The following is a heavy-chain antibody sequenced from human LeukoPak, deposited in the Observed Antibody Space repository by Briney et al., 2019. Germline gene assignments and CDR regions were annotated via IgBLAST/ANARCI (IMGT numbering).Heavy chain of an antibody. J-gene: IGHJ6*03. V-gene: IGHV4-61*02. Sequence: SETLSLTCTVSGGSISSGSYYWSWIRQPAGKGLEWIGRIYTSGSTNYNPSLKSRVTISVDTSKNQFSLKLSSVTAADTAMYYCARGSGSYFIGYYYYMDVWGKGTTVTVSS. D-gene: IGHD1-26*01. CDR2: IYTSGST. CDR1: GGSISSGSYY. CDR3: ARGSGSYFIGYYYYMDV.